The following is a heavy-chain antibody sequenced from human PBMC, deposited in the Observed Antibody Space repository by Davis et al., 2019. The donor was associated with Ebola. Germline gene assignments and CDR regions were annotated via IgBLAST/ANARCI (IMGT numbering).Heavy chain of an antibody. CDR2: LGTSADT. V-gene: IGHV3-23*01. CDR1: GFTVSSNS. D-gene: IGHD1-26*01. Sequence: GGSLRLSCAASGFTVSSNSMSWVRQAPGKGLEWVSTLGTSADTYYADSVKGRFTISRDNSKNTLYLQMNGLRVEDTAIYFCVKDTSNIWFDIWGQGTMVTVSS. J-gene: IGHJ3*02. CDR3: VKDTSNIWFDI.